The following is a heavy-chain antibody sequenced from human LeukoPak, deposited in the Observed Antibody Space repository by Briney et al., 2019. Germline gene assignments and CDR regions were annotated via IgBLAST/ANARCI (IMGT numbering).Heavy chain of an antibody. CDR2: ISSSSNYI. CDR1: GFSFSSYT. Sequence: GGSLRLSCAASGFSFSSYTMSWVRQAPGKGLEWVSSISSSSNYIYYADSVKGRFTISRDSAKNSLYLQMNSLRAEDTAVYYCAKDMGLQRYYFDYWGQGTLVTVSS. J-gene: IGHJ4*02. V-gene: IGHV3-21*06. D-gene: IGHD5-24*01. CDR3: AKDMGLQRYYFDY.